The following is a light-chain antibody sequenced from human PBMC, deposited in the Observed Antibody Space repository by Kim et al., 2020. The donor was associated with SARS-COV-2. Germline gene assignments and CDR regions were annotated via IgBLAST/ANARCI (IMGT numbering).Light chain of an antibody. CDR1: QSVSSY. V-gene: IGKV3-11*01. CDR2: DAS. J-gene: IGKJ1*01. CDR3: QQRSNWPPT. Sequence: EIVFTQSPATLSLSPGERATLSCRASQSVSSYLAWYQQKPGQAPRLLIYDASNRATGIPARFSGSGSGTDFTLTISSLDPEDFAVYYCQQRSNWPPTFGQGTKVDIK.